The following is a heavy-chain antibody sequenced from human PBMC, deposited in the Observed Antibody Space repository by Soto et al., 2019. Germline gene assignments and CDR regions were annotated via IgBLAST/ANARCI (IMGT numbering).Heavy chain of an antibody. D-gene: IGHD6-19*01. CDR2: ISSNSYGGTR. CDR1: GFTFGDYA. Sequence: HPGGSLRLSCTTSGFTFGDYAMSWFRQASGKGLEWVGLISSNSYGGTREYAASVKGRFNISRDDTTKIAYLEMNSLKTEDTGLYYCSRSYWYSSGGRFDYWGLGTLVTVSS. V-gene: IGHV3-49*03. CDR3: SRSYWYSSGGRFDY. J-gene: IGHJ4*02.